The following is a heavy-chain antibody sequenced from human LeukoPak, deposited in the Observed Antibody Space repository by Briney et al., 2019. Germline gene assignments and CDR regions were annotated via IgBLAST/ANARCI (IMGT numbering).Heavy chain of an antibody. CDR1: GFTFSSYW. V-gene: IGHV3-7*03. CDR2: ISHNGNVN. J-gene: IGHJ6*02. D-gene: IGHD3-16*01. CDR3: ARGGGLDV. Sequence: PGGSLRLSCAASGFTFSSYWMNWARRAPGKGLEWVASISHNGNVNYYVDSAKGRFTISRDNAKNSLYLQMSNLRAEDTAVYFCARGGGLDVWGQGATVTVSS.